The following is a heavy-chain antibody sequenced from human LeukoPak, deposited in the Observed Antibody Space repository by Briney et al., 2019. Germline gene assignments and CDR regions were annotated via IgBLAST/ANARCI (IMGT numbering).Heavy chain of an antibody. CDR1: GGSVSSDS. D-gene: IGHD1-1*01. J-gene: IGHJ3*01. CDR2: IYYSGST. V-gene: IGHV4-59*02. CDR3: ARDFTKTASPDAFDF. Sequence: KPSETLSLTCSVSGGSVSSDSWSWIRQPPGKGLEWIGYIYYSGSTNYNPSLKSRVTMSVATSKNQLSLKLTSVTAADTAVYYCARDFTKTASPDAFDFWGQGTLVIVSS.